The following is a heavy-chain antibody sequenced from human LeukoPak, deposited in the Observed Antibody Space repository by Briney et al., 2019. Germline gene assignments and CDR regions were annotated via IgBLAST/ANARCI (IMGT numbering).Heavy chain of an antibody. V-gene: IGHV4-59*11. CDR1: GGSISSHY. D-gene: IGHD3-22*01. CDR2: IYYSGTT. J-gene: IGHJ4*02. Sequence: WETLSLTCTVSGGSISSHYWSWFRQTPGERPEWIASIYYSGTTNYNPSLKGRVTISIDSSKNQFSLKLSSVTAADTAIYYCARGTGFYDSSGHYYWGYFDSWGQGTLVPVSS. CDR3: ARGTGFYDSSGHYYWGYFDS.